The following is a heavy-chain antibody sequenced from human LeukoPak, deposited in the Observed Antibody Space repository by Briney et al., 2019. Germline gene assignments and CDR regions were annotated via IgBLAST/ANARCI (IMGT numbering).Heavy chain of an antibody. CDR2: INHSGST. CDR1: GGSFSGYY. Sequence: SETLSLTCAVYGGSFSGYYWSWIRQPPGKGLEWIGEINHSGSTNYNPSLKSRVTISVDTSKNQFSLKLSSVTAADTAVYYCARRRDGYNYYNWFDPWGQGTLVTVSS. V-gene: IGHV4-34*01. J-gene: IGHJ5*02. D-gene: IGHD5-24*01. CDR3: ARRRDGYNYYNWFDP.